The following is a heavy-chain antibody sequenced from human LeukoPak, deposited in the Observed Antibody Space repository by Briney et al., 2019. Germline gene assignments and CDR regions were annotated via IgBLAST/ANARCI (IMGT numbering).Heavy chain of an antibody. V-gene: IGHV1-2*02. CDR3: ARVAAAGTAYPYYYYYYYMDV. J-gene: IGHJ6*03. Sequence: ASVKVSCKASGYTFTGYYMHWVRQAPGQGLEWMGWINPNCGGTNYAQKFQGRVTMTRDTSISTAYMELSRLRSGDTAVYYCARVAAAGTAYPYYYYYYYMDVWGKGTTVTVSS. CDR2: INPNCGGT. CDR1: GYTFTGYY. D-gene: IGHD6-13*01.